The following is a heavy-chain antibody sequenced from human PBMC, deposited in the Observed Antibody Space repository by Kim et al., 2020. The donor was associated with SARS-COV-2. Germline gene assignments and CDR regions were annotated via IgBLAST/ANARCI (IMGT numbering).Heavy chain of an antibody. J-gene: IGHJ4*02. CDR2: LFGGGGGI. Sequence: GGSLRLSCVGSRFTFSTYAMNWVRQAPGKGLEWLSGLFGGGGGIYYADSVKGRFTISRDNSKNPLYLQMNNLRTDDTAVYYCAKDRRHDGKWEIDYGGRGGMTTVAS. CDR3: AKDRRHDGKWEIDY. D-gene: IGHD1-26*01. CDR1: RFTFSTYA. V-gene: IGHV3-23*01.